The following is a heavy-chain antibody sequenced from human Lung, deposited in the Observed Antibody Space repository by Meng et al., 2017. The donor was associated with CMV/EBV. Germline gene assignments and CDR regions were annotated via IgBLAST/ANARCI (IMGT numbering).Heavy chain of an antibody. Sequence: ASVKVSCKASGYTFTGYYMHWVRQAPGQGLEWMGWINPNSGGTNYAQKFQGRVTMTRDTSISTAYMELSRLRSDDTAVYYCASPIPAANMADYYYGMDVWGQGXTVTVSS. V-gene: IGHV1-2*02. CDR1: GYTFTGYY. CDR2: INPNSGGT. D-gene: IGHD2-2*01. J-gene: IGHJ6*02. CDR3: ASPIPAANMADYYYGMDV.